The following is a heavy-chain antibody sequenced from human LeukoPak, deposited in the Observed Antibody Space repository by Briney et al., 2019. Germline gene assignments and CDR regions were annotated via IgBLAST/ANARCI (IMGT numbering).Heavy chain of an antibody. J-gene: IGHJ3*02. Sequence: PSETLSLTCTVSGGSISSYYWSWIRQPPGRGLEWLGYSGSTDYNPSLKSRLTISVDTSKNHFSLKLSSVTAADTAVYYCARVSRSSGWYYDAFDIWGQGTMVIVSS. CDR1: GGSISSYY. V-gene: IGHV4-59*01. D-gene: IGHD6-19*01. CDR3: ARVSRSSGWYYDAFDI. CDR2: SGST.